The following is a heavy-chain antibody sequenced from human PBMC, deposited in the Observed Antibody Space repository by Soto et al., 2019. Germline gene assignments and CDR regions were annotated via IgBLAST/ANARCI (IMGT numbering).Heavy chain of an antibody. J-gene: IGHJ4*02. V-gene: IGHV3-15*07. Sequence: EVQLVESGGGLVEPGESLRLSCAASGFPFSGAWMNWVRQAPGKGLEWVGRIKTTSEGGTADYAASVKGRFTMSRDDSKHTLYLQMNSLKADDTGMYYCTKDRCSTIWSQGTPVTVSP. D-gene: IGHD2-15*01. CDR1: GFPFSGAW. CDR3: TKDRCSTI. CDR2: IKTTSEGGTA.